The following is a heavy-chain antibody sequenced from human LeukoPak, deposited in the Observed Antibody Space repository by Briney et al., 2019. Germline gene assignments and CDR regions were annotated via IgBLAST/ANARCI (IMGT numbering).Heavy chain of an antibody. V-gene: IGHV3-20*04. CDR3: ARDPGGSGSYYNHFDY. CDR1: GFTFDDYG. Sequence: GGSLRLSCAASGFTFDDYGMSWVRQAPGKGLEWVSGINWNGGSTGYADSVKGRFTISRDNAKNSLYLQMNSLRAEDTASYYCARDPGGSGSYYNHFDYWGQGTLVTVSS. D-gene: IGHD3-10*01. J-gene: IGHJ4*02. CDR2: INWNGGST.